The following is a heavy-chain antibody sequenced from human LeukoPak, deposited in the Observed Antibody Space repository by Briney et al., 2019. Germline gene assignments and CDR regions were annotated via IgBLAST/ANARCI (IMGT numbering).Heavy chain of an antibody. CDR2: IIPIFGTA. Sequence: SVKVSCKASGGTFSSYAISWVRQAPGRGLEWMGGIIPIFGTANYAQKFQGRVTITADESTSTAYMELSSLRSEDTAVYYCAREGLWSGYNYYYYYMDVWGKGTTVTVSS. CDR1: GGTFSSYA. J-gene: IGHJ6*03. D-gene: IGHD3-3*01. V-gene: IGHV1-69*13. CDR3: AREGLWSGYNYYYYYMDV.